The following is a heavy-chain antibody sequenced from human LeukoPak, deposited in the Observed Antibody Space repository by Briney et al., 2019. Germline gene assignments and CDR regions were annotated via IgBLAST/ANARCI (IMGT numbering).Heavy chain of an antibody. CDR3: ARKRTLKLGSWGRPGGLDY. CDR1: GGSISSYY. D-gene: IGHD3-16*01. J-gene: IGHJ4*02. Sequence: SETLSLTCTVSGGSISSYYWSWIRQPPGKGLEWIGYIYYSGSTNYNPSLKSRVTISVDTSKNQFSLKLSSVTAADTAVYYCARKRTLKLGSWGRPGGLDYWGQGTLVTVSS. CDR2: IYYSGST. V-gene: IGHV4-59*12.